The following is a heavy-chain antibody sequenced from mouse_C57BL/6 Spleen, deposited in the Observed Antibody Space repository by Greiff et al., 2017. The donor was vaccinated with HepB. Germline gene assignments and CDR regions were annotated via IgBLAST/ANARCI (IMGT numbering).Heavy chain of an antibody. Sequence: VQLQQSGPELVKPGASVKISCKASGYAFSSSWMNWVKQRPGKGLEWIGRIYPGDGDTNYNGKFKGKATLTADKSSSTAYMQLSSLTSEDSAVYFWARRDYGSSYDYFDYWGQGTTLTVSS. CDR3: ARRDYGSSYDYFDY. CDR2: IYPGDGDT. V-gene: IGHV1-82*01. D-gene: IGHD1-1*01. J-gene: IGHJ2*01. CDR1: GYAFSSSW.